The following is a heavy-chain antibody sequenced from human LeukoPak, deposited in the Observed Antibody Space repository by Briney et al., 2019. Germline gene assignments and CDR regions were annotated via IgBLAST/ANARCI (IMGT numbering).Heavy chain of an antibody. CDR1: GFTFSSFV. V-gene: IGHV3-30-3*01. Sequence: GGSLRLSCAASGFTFSSFVMHWVRKAPGKGLEWVAVISSDGNNEYYADSVKGRFTISRDNSKNTLYLQITSLRTEDTGVYYCARDRRGTVVAGAFDYCGQGTLVTVSS. J-gene: IGHJ4*02. CDR2: ISSDGNNE. CDR3: ARDRRGTVVAGAFDY. D-gene: IGHD6-19*01.